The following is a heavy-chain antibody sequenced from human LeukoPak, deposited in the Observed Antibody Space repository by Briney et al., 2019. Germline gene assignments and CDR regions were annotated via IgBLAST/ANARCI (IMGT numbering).Heavy chain of an antibody. CDR1: GFTFSSYW. V-gene: IGHV3-7*01. CDR2: IKQDGSEK. D-gene: IGHD6-13*01. J-gene: IGHJ5*02. CDR3: ARDKEQQLVAGGFDWFDP. Sequence: GGSLRLSCAASGFTFSSYWMSWVRQAPGKGLEWVTNIKQDGSEKYYVDSVKGRFTISRDNAKNSLYLQMNSLRAEDTAVYYCARDKEQQLVAGGFDWFDPWGQGTLVTVSS.